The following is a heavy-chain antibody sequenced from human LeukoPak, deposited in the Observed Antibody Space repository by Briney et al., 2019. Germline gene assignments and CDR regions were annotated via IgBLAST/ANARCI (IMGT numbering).Heavy chain of an antibody. CDR2: INSDGSST. V-gene: IGHV3-74*01. CDR1: GFTFSNYW. J-gene: IGHJ4*02. CDR3: ARKRAAFDY. D-gene: IGHD6-25*01. Sequence: GGSLRLSCAASGFTFSNYWMHWVRQAPGKGLVWVSVINSDGSSTNYADSVKGRFTSSRDNAKNTLYLQMNSLRAEDTAVYYCARKRAAFDYWGRGTLVTVSS.